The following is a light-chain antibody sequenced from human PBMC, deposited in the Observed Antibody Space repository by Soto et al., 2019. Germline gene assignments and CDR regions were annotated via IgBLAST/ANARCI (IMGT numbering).Light chain of an antibody. Sequence: DIQMTQSPSSLSASVGDRVTIPCRASQSISNYVNWYQQKPGKAPKLLIYAASSLQSGVPSRFSGSGSGTDFTLPISSLQPEDFATYYCQQSYFTPPTFGGGTKLEIK. CDR3: QQSYFTPPT. V-gene: IGKV1-39*01. CDR1: QSISNY. CDR2: AAS. J-gene: IGKJ4*01.